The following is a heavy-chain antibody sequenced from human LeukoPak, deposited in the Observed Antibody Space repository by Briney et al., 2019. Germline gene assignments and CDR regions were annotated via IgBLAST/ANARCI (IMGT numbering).Heavy chain of an antibody. V-gene: IGHV4-59*01. CDR2: IYYSGST. J-gene: IGHJ3*02. CDR1: GGSISSYY. Sequence: SETLSLTCTVSGGSISSYYWSWIRQLPGKGLEWIGYIYYSGSTNYNPSLKSRVTISVDTSKNQFSLKLSSVTAADTAVYYCARGRVGATPTLTDIWGQGTMVTVSS. CDR3: ARGRVGATPTLTDI. D-gene: IGHD1-26*01.